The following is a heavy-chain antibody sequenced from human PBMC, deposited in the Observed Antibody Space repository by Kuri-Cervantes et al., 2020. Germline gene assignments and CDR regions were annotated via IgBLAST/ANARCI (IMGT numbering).Heavy chain of an antibody. CDR1: GGSFSGYY. D-gene: IGHD2-21*02. J-gene: IGHJ3*02. CDR2: INHRGST. CDR3: AREGGYCGGDCYSKDAFDI. Sequence: SETLSLTCAVYGGSFSGYYWSWIRQPPGKGLEWIGEINHRGSTNYKLSLKNRVTISVDTSKNQFSLNLSSVTAADTAVYYCAREGGYCGGDCYSKDAFDIWGQGTMVTVSS. V-gene: IGHV4-34*01.